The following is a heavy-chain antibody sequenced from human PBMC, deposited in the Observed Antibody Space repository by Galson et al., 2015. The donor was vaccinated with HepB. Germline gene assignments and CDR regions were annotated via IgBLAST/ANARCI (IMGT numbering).Heavy chain of an antibody. V-gene: IGHV1-18*04. CDR3: ARPRGPKDDSSGFDY. Sequence: SVKVSCKASGYTFTSYGISWVRQAPGQGLEWMGWISAYNGNTNYAQKLQGRVTMTTDTSTSTAYMELRSLRSDDTAVYYCARPRGPKDDSSGFDYWGQGTLVTVSS. J-gene: IGHJ4*02. CDR2: ISAYNGNT. CDR1: GYTFTSYG. D-gene: IGHD3-22*01.